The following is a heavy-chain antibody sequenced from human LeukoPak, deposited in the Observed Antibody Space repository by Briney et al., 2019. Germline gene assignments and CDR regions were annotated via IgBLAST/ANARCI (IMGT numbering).Heavy chain of an antibody. Sequence: QPGGSLRLSCAASGFTVSSNYMSWVRQAPGKGLEWVSVIYSGGSTYYADSVKGRFTISRDNSKNTLYLQMNSLRAEDTAVYYCARWLPKNYYFDYWGQGTLVTVSS. V-gene: IGHV3-66*01. J-gene: IGHJ4*02. CDR2: IYSGGST. CDR3: ARWLPKNYYFDY. D-gene: IGHD6-19*01. CDR1: GFTVSSNY.